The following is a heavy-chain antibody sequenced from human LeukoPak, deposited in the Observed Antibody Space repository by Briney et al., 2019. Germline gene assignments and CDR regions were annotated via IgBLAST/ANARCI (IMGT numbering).Heavy chain of an antibody. D-gene: IGHD3-22*01. J-gene: IGHJ3*02. CDR3: ARVRDYYDSSGYYCSVRIDAFDI. Sequence: PGGSLRLSCAASGFTFSSYWMSWVRQAPGRGLEWVANIKQDGSEKYYVDSVKGRFTISRDNAKNSLYLQMNSLRAEDTAVYYCARVRDYYDSSGYYCSVRIDAFDIWGQGTMVTVSS. CDR2: IKQDGSEK. V-gene: IGHV3-7*01. CDR1: GFTFSSYW.